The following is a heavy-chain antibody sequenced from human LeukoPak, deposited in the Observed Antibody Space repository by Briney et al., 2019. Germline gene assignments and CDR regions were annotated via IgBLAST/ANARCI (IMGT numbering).Heavy chain of an antibody. CDR1: GFTFSSHS. CDR2: ISSSGSTI. V-gene: IGHV3-48*04. D-gene: IGHD1-20*01. Sequence: QPGGSLRLSCAASGFTFSSHSMNWVRQAPGKGLEWVSYISSSGSTIYYADSVKGRFTISRDNAKNSLYLQMNSLRAEDTAVYYCAIFRITGTTSWFDPWGQGTLVTVSS. CDR3: AIFRITGTTSWFDP. J-gene: IGHJ5*02.